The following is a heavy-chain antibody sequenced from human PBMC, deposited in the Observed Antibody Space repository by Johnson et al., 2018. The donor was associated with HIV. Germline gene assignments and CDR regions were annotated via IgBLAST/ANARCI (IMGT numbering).Heavy chain of an antibody. CDR2: ISYDGSNK. V-gene: IGHV3-30*04. CDR1: GFTFNNYP. J-gene: IGHJ3*02. CDR3: AREGQEFNDAFDI. Sequence: QVQLVESGGGVVQPGRSLRLSCAVSGFTFNNYPMHWVRQAPGKGLEWVAVISYDGSNKYYADSVKGRFTISRDNSKNTLYLQMNSLRAEDTAVYYCAREGQEFNDAFDIWGQGTMVTVSS. D-gene: IGHD3-10*01.